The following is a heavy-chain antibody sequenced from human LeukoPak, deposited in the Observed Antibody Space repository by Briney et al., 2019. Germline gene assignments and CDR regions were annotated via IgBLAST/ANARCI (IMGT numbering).Heavy chain of an antibody. CDR1: GFTFTSSA. D-gene: IGHD6-13*01. V-gene: IGHV1-58*01. CDR3: ARGPKQQLRAFDI. Sequence: GASVKVSCKASGFTFTSSAVQWVRQARGQRLEWIGWIVVGSGNTNYAQKFQERVTITRDMSTSTAYMELSSLRSEGTAVYYCARGPKQQLRAFDIWGQGTMVTVSS. CDR2: IVVGSGNT. J-gene: IGHJ3*02.